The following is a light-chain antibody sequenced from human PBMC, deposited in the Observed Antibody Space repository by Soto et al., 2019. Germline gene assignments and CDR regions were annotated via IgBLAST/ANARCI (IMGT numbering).Light chain of an antibody. CDR2: GAS. V-gene: IGKV3-15*01. CDR1: QSVRSN. Sequence: EIVMTQSPATLSMSPGERATLSCRASQSVRSNLVWYQHKPGQAPRLLIYGASTRATDIPARFSGSGSGTEFTLTISSLQSEDYAVYHCQQYNNLPRTFGGGTKVDIK. CDR3: QQYNNLPRT. J-gene: IGKJ4*01.